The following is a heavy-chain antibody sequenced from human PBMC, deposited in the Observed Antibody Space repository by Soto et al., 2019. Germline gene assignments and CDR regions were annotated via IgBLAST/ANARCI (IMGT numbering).Heavy chain of an antibody. D-gene: IGHD2-2*01. J-gene: IGHJ6*02. CDR1: GYTFTSYG. V-gene: IGHV1-18*01. Sequence: QVQLVQSGAEVKKPGASVKVSCKASGYTFTSYGISWVRQAPGQGREWMGWISAYNGNTNYAQKLQGRVTMSTDTSTSTAYMELRSLRSDDTAVYYWARWYQLPTGGLYYYYGMDVWGQGTTVTVSS. CDR3: ARWYQLPTGGLYYYYGMDV. CDR2: ISAYNGNT.